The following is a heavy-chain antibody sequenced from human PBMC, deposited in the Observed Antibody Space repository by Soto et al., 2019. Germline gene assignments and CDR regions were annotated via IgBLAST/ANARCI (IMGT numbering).Heavy chain of an antibody. CDR2: IYWDDDK. CDR1: GFSLSTSGVG. Sequence: QITLKESGPPLVKPTQTLTLTCTFSGFSLSTSGVGVGWIRQPPGKALEWLALIYWDDDKRYSPSLKSRLTITKDTSKNQVVLTMTNMDPVDTATYYCAHSRVQLERRGCFDYWGQGTLVTVSS. V-gene: IGHV2-5*02. J-gene: IGHJ4*02. CDR3: AHSRVQLERRGCFDY. D-gene: IGHD1-1*01.